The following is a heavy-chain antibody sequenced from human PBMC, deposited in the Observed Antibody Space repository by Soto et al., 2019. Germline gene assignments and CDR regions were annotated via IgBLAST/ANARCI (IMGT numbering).Heavy chain of an antibody. V-gene: IGHV3-7*03. Sequence: GGSLRLSCAASGFTFSSYWMSWVRQAPGKGLEWVANIKQDGSEKYYVDSVKGRFTISRDNAKNSLYLQMNSLRAEDTAVYYCARDPTLGIGSYFDLWGRGTLVTVSS. CDR3: ARDPTLGIGSYFDL. CDR1: GFTFSSYW. CDR2: IKQDGSEK. J-gene: IGHJ2*01. D-gene: IGHD7-27*01.